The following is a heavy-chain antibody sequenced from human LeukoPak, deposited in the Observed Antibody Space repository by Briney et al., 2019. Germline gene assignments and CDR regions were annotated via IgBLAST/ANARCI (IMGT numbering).Heavy chain of an antibody. Sequence: PGGSLRLSCAASGFTFSSYAMHWVRQAPGKGLEWVAVISYDGSNKYYADSVKGRFTISRDNSKNTLYLQMNSLRVEDTAVYYCARVLEAAAFDYWGQETLVTVSS. J-gene: IGHJ4*02. CDR3: ARVLEAAAFDY. D-gene: IGHD6-13*01. CDR1: GFTFSSYA. V-gene: IGHV3-30*04. CDR2: ISYDGSNK.